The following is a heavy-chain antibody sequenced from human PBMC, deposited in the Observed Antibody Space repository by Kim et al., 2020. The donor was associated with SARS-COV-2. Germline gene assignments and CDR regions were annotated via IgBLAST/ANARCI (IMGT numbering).Heavy chain of an antibody. Sequence: EPVKGRFTISRDNSKNTRDLQMNGLRAEETAVYYCARDPGVDYGGKGGDYWGQGTLVTVSS. J-gene: IGHJ4*02. D-gene: IGHD4-17*01. V-gene: IGHV3-30*07. CDR3: ARDPGVDYGGKGGDY.